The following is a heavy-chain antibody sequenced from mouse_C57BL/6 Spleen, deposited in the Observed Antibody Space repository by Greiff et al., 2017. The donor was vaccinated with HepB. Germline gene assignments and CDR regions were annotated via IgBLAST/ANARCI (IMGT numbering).Heavy chain of an antibody. V-gene: IGHV1-19*01. CDR1: GYTFTDYY. J-gene: IGHJ2*01. D-gene: IGHD1-1*01. Sequence: EVQLVESGPVLVKPGASVKMSCKASGYTFTDYYMNWVKQSHGKSLEWIGVINPYNGGTSYNQKFKGKATLTVDKSSSTAYMELNSLTSEDSAVYYCARSLYVDYFDYWGQGTTLTVSS. CDR2: INPYNGGT. CDR3: ARSLYVDYFDY.